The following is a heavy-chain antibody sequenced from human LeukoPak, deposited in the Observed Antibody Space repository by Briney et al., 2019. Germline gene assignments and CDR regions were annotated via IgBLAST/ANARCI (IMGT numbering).Heavy chain of an antibody. CDR2: ISAYNGNT. J-gene: IGHJ2*01. CDR3: ARAPNYGDYGWYFDL. D-gene: IGHD4-17*01. Sequence: ASVKVSCKASGYTFTSYGISWVRQAPGQGLEWMGWISAYNGNTNYAQKLQGRVTMTTDTSTSTAYMELSSLRSEDTAVYYCARAPNYGDYGWYFDLWGRGTLVTVSS. V-gene: IGHV1-18*01. CDR1: GYTFTSYG.